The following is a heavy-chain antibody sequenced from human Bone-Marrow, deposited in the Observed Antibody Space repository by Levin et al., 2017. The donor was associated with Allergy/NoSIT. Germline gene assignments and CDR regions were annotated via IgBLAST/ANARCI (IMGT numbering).Heavy chain of an antibody. CDR1: GGSMTGFY. J-gene: IGHJ3*01. D-gene: IGHD5-12*01. V-gene: IGHV4-59*01. CDR3: ARERRPGYSGYEHDFDV. CDR2: IYHGGSA. Sequence: NPSETLSLTCTVSGGSMTGFYWSWFRQTPGKGLEWIGYIYHGGSATYNPSLSSRVTISIQTSKEELYLEMRSVTSADTAVYFCARERRPGYSGYEHDFDVWGQGTRVTVSS.